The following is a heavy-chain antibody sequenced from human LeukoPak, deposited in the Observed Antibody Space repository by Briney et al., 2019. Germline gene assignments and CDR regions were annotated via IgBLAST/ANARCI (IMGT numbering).Heavy chain of an antibody. CDR3: ARGLNSGYYYVSAFDN. CDR1: GGTFSSYA. V-gene: IGHV1-69*06. D-gene: IGHD3-22*01. CDR2: IIPIFGTA. J-gene: IGHJ3*02. Sequence: GASVKVSCKASGGTFSSYAISWVRQAPGQGLEWMGGIIPIFGTANYAQKFQGRVTITADKSTSTAYMELSSLRLKDTAVYYCARGLNSGYYYVSAFDNWGQGTMVTVSS.